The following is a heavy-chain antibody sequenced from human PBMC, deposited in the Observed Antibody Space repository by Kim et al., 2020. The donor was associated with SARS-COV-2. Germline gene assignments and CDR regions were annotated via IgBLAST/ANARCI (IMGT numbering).Heavy chain of an antibody. J-gene: IGHJ4*02. CDR2: IYYSGST. D-gene: IGHD4-17*01. Sequence: SETLSLTCTVSGRSISSSSYYWGWIRQPPGKGLEWIGSIYYSGSTYYNPSLKSRVTISVDTSKNQFSLKLSSVTAADTAVYYCAGGGDYVYLSYWGQGTLVTVSS. V-gene: IGHV4-39*01. CDR1: GRSISSSSYY. CDR3: AGGGDYVYLSY.